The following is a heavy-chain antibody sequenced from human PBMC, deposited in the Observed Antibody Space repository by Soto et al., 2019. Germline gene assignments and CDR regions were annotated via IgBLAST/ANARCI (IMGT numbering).Heavy chain of an antibody. V-gene: IGHV4-61*01. J-gene: IGHJ4*02. CDR1: GGSVSSGNYY. D-gene: IGHD4-17*01. CDR3: ARHLPDYGDYVDY. Sequence: SETLSLTCSVSGGSVSSGNYYWSWIRQPPGKGLEWIGYIYYSGSTNYNPSLKSRVTISVDTSKNQFSLKPSSVTAADTAVYYCARHLPDYGDYVDYWGQGTLVTVSS. CDR2: IYYSGST.